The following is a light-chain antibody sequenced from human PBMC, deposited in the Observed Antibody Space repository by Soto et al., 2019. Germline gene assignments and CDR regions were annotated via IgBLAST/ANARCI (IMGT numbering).Light chain of an antibody. J-gene: IGLJ3*02. CDR2: LEGSGSY. Sequence: QSALTQSSSASASLGSSVKLTCTLSSGHSTYIIAWHQQQPGKAPRYLMKLEGSGSYNKGSGVPDRFSGSSSGADRYLTISDLQREDEADYCCETWDSNTRVFGGGTQLTVL. V-gene: IGLV4-60*02. CDR1: SGHSTYI. CDR3: ETWDSNTRV.